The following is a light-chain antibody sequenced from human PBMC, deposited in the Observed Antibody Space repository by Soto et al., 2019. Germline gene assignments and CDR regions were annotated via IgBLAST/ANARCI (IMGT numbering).Light chain of an antibody. CDR1: SSDIGSNR. CDR3: ATWSDSLKGWV. J-gene: IGLJ3*02. V-gene: IGLV1-44*01. Sequence: QSVLTQPPSASQTPAQRVTIPGSGSSSDIGSNRVHCYQQLPGAAPRLLIYANDHRHSGVPDRFSASKSGTSASLAISGVRSEDEAFYYCATWSDSLKGWVFGEGTKLTVL. CDR2: AND.